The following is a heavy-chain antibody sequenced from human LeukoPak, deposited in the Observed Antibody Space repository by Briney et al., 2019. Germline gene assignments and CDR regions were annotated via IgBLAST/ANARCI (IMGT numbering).Heavy chain of an antibody. D-gene: IGHD6-13*01. J-gene: IGHJ4*02. CDR3: ARAIAALARPVDY. CDR2: INHSGST. CDR1: GGSFSGYY. Sequence: SETLPLTCAVYGGSFSGYYWSWIRQPPGKGLEWIGEINHSGSTNYNPSLKSRVTISVDTSKNQFSLKLSSVTAADTAVYYCARAIAALARPVDYWGQGTLVTVSS. V-gene: IGHV4-34*01.